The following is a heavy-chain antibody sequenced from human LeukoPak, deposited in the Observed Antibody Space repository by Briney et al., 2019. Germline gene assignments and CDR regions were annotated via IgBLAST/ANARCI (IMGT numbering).Heavy chain of an antibody. J-gene: IGHJ3*02. CDR2: ISSSSSYI. D-gene: IGHD3-10*01. CDR1: GFTFSSYS. Sequence: GGSLRLSCAVSGFTFSSYSVKWVRQAPGKALEWVSSISSSSSYIYYADSVKGRFTISRDNAKNSLYLQMNSLRAEDTAVYYCARDNGSGSYYKDAFDIWGQGTMVTVSS. V-gene: IGHV3-21*01. CDR3: ARDNGSGSYYKDAFDI.